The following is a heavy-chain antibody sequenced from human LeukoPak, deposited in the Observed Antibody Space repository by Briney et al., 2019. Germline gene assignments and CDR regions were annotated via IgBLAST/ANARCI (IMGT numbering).Heavy chain of an antibody. J-gene: IGHJ4*02. CDR3: ARFGGSGYYTYYFDY. CDR2: ISSSGSTI. D-gene: IGHD3-22*01. V-gene: IGHV3-48*03. CDR1: GFTFSSYE. Sequence: SGGSLRLSCAASGFTFSSYEMNWVRQAPGKGLEWVSYISSSGSTIYYADSVKGRFTISRDNAKNSLYLQTNSLRAEDTAVYYCARFGGSGYYTYYFDYWGQGTLVTVSS.